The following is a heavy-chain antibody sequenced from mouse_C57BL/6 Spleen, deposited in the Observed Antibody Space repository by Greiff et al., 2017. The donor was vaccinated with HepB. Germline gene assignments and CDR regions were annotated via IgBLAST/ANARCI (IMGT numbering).Heavy chain of an antibody. CDR3: ARGDYYGSHYFDY. D-gene: IGHD1-1*01. Sequence: EVKLMESEGGLVQPGSSMKLSCTASGFTFSDYYMAWVRQVPEKGLEWVANINYDGSSTYYLDSLKSRFIISRDNAKNILYLQMSSLKSEDTATYYCARGDYYGSHYFDYWGQGTTLTVSS. V-gene: IGHV5-16*01. CDR2: INYDGSST. J-gene: IGHJ2*01. CDR1: GFTFSDYY.